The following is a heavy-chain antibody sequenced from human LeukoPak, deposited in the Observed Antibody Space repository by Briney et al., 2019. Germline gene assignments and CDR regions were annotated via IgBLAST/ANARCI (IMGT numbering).Heavy chain of an antibody. J-gene: IGHJ4*02. V-gene: IGHV4-38-2*01. CDR2: VHESGSS. CDR3: VRGEVGDFDS. Sequence: SENLSLTCAVSGYSISRGYYWGWVRQPPGKRPQWIGSVHESGSSYYNPSLKSRVTISLATSQNQFSLTLTSVTAADSATYYCVRGEVGDFDSWGQGSLVTVSS. D-gene: IGHD1-26*01. CDR1: GYSISRGYY.